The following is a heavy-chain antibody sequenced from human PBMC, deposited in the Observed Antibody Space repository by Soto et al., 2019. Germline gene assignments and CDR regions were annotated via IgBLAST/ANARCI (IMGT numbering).Heavy chain of an antibody. CDR1: GFTFSSYS. V-gene: IGHV3-21*01. D-gene: IGHD6-19*01. CDR3: ARGGGTRIAVAGMIDY. CDR2: ISSSSSYI. Sequence: EVQLVESGGGLVKPGGSLRLSCAASGFTFSSYSMNWVRQAPGKGLEWVSSISSSSSYIYYADSVKGRFTISRDNAKNPQYLQMNSLRAEDTAVYYCARGGGTRIAVAGMIDYWGQGTLVTVSS. J-gene: IGHJ4*02.